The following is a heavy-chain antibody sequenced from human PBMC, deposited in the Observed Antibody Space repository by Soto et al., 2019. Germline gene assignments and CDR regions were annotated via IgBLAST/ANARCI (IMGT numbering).Heavy chain of an antibody. D-gene: IGHD3-10*01. Sequence: GGSLRLSCAASGFTFSSYGMHWVRQAPGKGLEWVAVIWYDGSNKYYADSVKGRFTISRDNSKNTLYLQMNSLRAEDTAVYYCARGLLTMVRGVMSPCDYWGQGTLVTVSS. CDR3: ARGLLTMVRGVMSPCDY. CDR2: IWYDGSNK. J-gene: IGHJ4*02. V-gene: IGHV3-33*01. CDR1: GFTFSSYG.